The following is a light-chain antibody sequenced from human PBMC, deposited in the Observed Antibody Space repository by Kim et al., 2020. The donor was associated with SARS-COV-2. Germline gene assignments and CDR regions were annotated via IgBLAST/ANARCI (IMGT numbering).Light chain of an antibody. V-gene: IGLV3-21*04. J-gene: IGLJ3*02. CDR1: NTGSKS. Sequence: SVAPGKTDRITCGGNNTGSKSVHWYQQKPGQAAVLVIYYDSDRPSGIPERFSGSNSGNTATLTISRVEAGDEADYYCQVWDSSSWVFGGGTQLTVL. CDR2: YDS. CDR3: QVWDSSSWV.